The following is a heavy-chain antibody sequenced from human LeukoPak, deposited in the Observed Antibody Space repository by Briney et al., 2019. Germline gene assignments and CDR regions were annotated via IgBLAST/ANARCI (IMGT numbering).Heavy chain of an antibody. Sequence: PGGSLRLSCAASGFTFSDYYMSWIRQAPGKGLEWVSYVSSSGSTIYYADSVKGRFTISRNNAKNSLYLQMNSLRAEDTAVYYCARWGYSGYYFDYWGQGTLVTVSS. CDR3: ARWGYSGYYFDY. J-gene: IGHJ4*02. CDR2: VSSSGSTI. CDR1: GFTFSDYY. V-gene: IGHV3-11*01. D-gene: IGHD5-12*01.